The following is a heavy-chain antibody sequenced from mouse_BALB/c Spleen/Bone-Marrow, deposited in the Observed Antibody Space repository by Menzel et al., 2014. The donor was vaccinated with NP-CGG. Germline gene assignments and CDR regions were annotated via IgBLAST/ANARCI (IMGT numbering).Heavy chain of an antibody. V-gene: IGHV2-9*02. CDR2: LWAGGST. Sequence: AKLMESAAGLVSPSHGVSSSCTVFGLPLTCHRLHRVRHPPGQALAWPGPLWAGGSTNYNSARMSRMNISKDNSKSQVFLKMNSLETDDTAMYYCAREGRGYYGISGAAKDYWGQGPKANVSS. D-gene: IGHD2-1*01. J-gene: IGHJ4*01. CDR1: GLPLTCHR. CDR3: AREGRGYYGISGAAKDY.